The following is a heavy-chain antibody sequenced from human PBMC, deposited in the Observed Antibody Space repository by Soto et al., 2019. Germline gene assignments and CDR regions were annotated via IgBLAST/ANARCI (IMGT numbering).Heavy chain of an antibody. D-gene: IGHD3-22*01. CDR3: ARGYYDSSGYYYPDYYYYGMDV. CDR1: GFTFSSYG. V-gene: IGHV3-33*01. J-gene: IGHJ6*02. Sequence: QVQLVESGGGVVQPGRSLRLSCAASGFTFSSYGMHWVRQAPCKGLEWVAVIWYDGSNKYYADSVKGRFTISRDNSKNTLYLQMNSLRAEDTAVYYCARGYYDSSGYYYPDYYYYGMDVWGQGTTVTVSS. CDR2: IWYDGSNK.